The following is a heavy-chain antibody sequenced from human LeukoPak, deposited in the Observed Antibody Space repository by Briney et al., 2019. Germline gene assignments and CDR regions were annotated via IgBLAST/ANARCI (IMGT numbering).Heavy chain of an antibody. CDR1: GYTFTNYY. CDR2: INTNTGNP. D-gene: IGHD3-22*01. J-gene: IGHJ4*02. Sequence: VASVKVSCKASGYTFTNYYIHWVRQAPGQGLEWMGWINTNTGNPTYAQGFTGRFVFSLDTSVSTAYLQISSLKAEDTAVYYCARSYYYEQYYFDYWGQGTLVTVSS. V-gene: IGHV7-4-1*02. CDR3: ARSYYYEQYYFDY.